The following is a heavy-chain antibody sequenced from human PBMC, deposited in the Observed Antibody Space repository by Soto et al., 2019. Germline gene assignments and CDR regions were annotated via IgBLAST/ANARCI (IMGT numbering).Heavy chain of an antibody. CDR3: ARVGSSIATRPFDY. CDR2: IYYSGIT. D-gene: IGHD6-6*01. J-gene: IGHJ4*02. Sequence: QVQLQESGPGLVKPSQTLSLTCTVSGGSISSGDYYWSWIRQPPGKGLEWIGYIYYSGITYYNPSLKSRVTLTVDTSTHQFPLKLSSVTAADTAVYYCARVGSSIATRPFDYWGQGTLVTVSS. CDR1: GGSISSGDYY. V-gene: IGHV4-30-4*01.